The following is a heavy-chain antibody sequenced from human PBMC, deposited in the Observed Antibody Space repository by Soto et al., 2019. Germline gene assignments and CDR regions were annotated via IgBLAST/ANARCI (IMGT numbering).Heavy chain of an antibody. V-gene: IGHV5-51*03. D-gene: IGHD3-22*01. CDR2: IYPGDSDT. CDR1: GYIFISYW. J-gene: IGHJ4*02. CDR3: ARLYHFDTSARSTGDFDS. Sequence: PGESLKISCKGYGYIFISYWIGWVRQMPGKGLAWMGIIYPGDSDTRYSPSFQGQVTISADKSVSTAYLQWSSLKASDTAIYYCARLYHFDTSARSTGDFDSWGRGTLVTVSS.